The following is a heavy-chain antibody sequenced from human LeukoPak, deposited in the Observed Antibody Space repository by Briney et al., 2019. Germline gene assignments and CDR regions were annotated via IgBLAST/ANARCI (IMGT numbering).Heavy chain of an antibody. J-gene: IGHJ5*02. V-gene: IGHV4-39*01. CDR3: ARQQYYDSSGYYNWFDP. D-gene: IGHD3-22*01. Sequence: PSETLSLTCTVSGGSISSSSYYWGWIRQPPGKGLEWIGSIYYSGSTYYNPSLKSRVTISVDTSKNQFSLKLSYVTDADTAVYYCARQQYYDSSGYYNWFDPWGQGTLVTVSS. CDR1: GGSISSSSYY. CDR2: IYYSGST.